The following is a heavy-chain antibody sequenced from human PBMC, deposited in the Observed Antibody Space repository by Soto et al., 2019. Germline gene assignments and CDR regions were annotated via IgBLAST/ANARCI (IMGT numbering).Heavy chain of an antibody. CDR1: GFTFSSHA. CDR3: AKPGTVTTGPFDY. J-gene: IGHJ4*02. D-gene: IGHD4-4*01. V-gene: IGHV3-30*02. Sequence: GGSLRLSCASSGFTFSSHAMHWVRQAPGKGLEWVANIWFDGSNKNYADSVKGRFTISRDNSKNTLFLQMNSLRAEDTAMYYCAKPGTVTTGPFDYWGQGTLVTVSS. CDR2: IWFDGSNK.